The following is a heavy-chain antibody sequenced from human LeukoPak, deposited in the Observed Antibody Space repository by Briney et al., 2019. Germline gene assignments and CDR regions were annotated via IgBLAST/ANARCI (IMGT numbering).Heavy chain of an antibody. J-gene: IGHJ4*02. CDR1: GFTFDDYA. Sequence: GGSLRLSCAAYGFTFDDYAMHWVRQAPGKGLEWVSGISWNSGSIGYADSVKGRFTISRDNAKNSLYLQMNSLRAEDTALYYCAAGTKVGYFDYWGRGTLVTVSS. CDR3: AAGTKVGYFDY. V-gene: IGHV3-9*01. CDR2: ISWNSGSI. D-gene: IGHD6-13*01.